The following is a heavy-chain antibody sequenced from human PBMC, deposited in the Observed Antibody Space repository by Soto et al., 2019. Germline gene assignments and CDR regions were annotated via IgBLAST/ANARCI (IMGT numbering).Heavy chain of an antibody. Sequence: GGSLRLSCAASGFTFSSYAMSWVRQAPGKGLEWVSAISGSGGSTYYADSVKGRFTISRDNSKNTLYLQMNSLKTEDTAVYYCTTDPFLDFWSGYGMDVWGQGTTVTVSS. D-gene: IGHD3-3*01. J-gene: IGHJ6*02. CDR2: ISGSGGST. CDR3: TTDPFLDFWSGYGMDV. CDR1: GFTFSSYA. V-gene: IGHV3-23*01.